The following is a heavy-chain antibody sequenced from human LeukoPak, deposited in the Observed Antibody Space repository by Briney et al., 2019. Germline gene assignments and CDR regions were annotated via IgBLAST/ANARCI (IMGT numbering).Heavy chain of an antibody. Sequence: GGSLRLSCAASGFTFRSYNMNWVRQAPGKGLEWLSYISGSTTTVYYAGSVRGRFSISRDNVENSLFLQMSSLRVEDTAIYYCARDLISGATKSYYGMDVWGQGTTVTVSS. CDR2: ISGSTTTV. CDR3: ARDLISGATKSYYGMDV. J-gene: IGHJ6*02. D-gene: IGHD3-10*01. CDR1: GFTFRSYN. V-gene: IGHV3-48*01.